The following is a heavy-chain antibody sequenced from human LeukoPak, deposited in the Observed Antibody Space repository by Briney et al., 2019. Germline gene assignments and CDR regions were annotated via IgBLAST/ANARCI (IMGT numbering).Heavy chain of an antibody. Sequence: TPSQTLSLTCTVSGGSISSGSYYWSWIRQPAGKGLEWIGRIYTSGSTNYNPSLKSRVTISVDTSKNQFSLKLSSVTAADTAVYYCARGFGSVWFGESYYNWFDPWGQGTLVTVSS. CDR3: ARGFGSVWFGESYYNWFDP. V-gene: IGHV4-61*02. CDR2: IYTSGST. J-gene: IGHJ5*02. CDR1: GGSISSGSYY. D-gene: IGHD3-10*01.